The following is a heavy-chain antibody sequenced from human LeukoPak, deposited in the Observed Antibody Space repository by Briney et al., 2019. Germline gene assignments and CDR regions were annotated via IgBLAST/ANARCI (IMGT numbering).Heavy chain of an antibody. CDR2: MYNTGGP. D-gene: IGHD2-21*01. CDR3: GIAPDY. CDR1: GGSITRSNYY. V-gene: IGHV4-39*01. J-gene: IGHJ4*02. Sequence: SETLSLTCTFSGGSITRSNYYCGWIRQPPGKALEWIGSMYNTGGPYYNPSLKSRVTISVDTSKNQFSLKVNSVTAADTAVYYCGIAPDYWGQGTLVTVSS.